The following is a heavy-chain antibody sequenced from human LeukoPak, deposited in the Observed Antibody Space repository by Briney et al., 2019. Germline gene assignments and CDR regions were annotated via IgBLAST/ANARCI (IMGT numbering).Heavy chain of an antibody. Sequence: GGSLRLSCAASGFTFSSYEMNWVRQAPGKGLEWVSYISSSGTTIYYADSVKGRFTISRDNAKNSLYLQMNSLRAEDTAVYYCARDSSLYDSSGYLRVWGQGTLVTVSS. CDR3: ARDSSLYDSSGYLRV. J-gene: IGHJ4*02. V-gene: IGHV3-48*03. CDR2: ISSSGTTI. CDR1: GFTFSSYE. D-gene: IGHD3-22*01.